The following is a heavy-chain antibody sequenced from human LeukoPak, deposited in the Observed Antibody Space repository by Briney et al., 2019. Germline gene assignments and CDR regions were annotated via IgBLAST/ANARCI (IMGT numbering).Heavy chain of an antibody. J-gene: IGHJ4*02. Sequence: PGGSLRLSCAASGFTFSSYAMSWVRQAPGKGLEWVSAISGSGGSTYYADSVKGRFTISRDNSKNTLYLQMNSLRAEDTAVYYRRIPTGTRDDFDYWGQGTLVTVSS. CDR3: RIPTGTRDDFDY. CDR1: GFTFSSYA. V-gene: IGHV3-23*01. CDR2: ISGSGGST. D-gene: IGHD1-1*01.